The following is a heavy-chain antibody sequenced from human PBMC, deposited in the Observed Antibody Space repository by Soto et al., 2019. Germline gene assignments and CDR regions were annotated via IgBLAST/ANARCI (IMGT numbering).Heavy chain of an antibody. CDR1: GFTFGTYA. Sequence: GGSLRLSCAASGFTFGTYAMHWVRQAPGKGLEWVAVIYYDGSNRYYGDAVKGRFTISRDNSKSTLYLQMSSLRAEDTAVYYCARAFCTNGVCYYFFDYWRHGTLVTVSS. CDR2: IYYDGSNR. V-gene: IGHV3-33*01. D-gene: IGHD2-8*01. J-gene: IGHJ4*01. CDR3: ARAFCTNGVCYYFFDY.